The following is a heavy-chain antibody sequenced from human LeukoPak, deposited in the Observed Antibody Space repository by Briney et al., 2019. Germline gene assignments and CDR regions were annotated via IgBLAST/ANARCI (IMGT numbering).Heavy chain of an antibody. Sequence: GGSLRLSCAASGFTFSSYWMSWVRQAPGKGLEWVANIKQDGSEKYYVDSVKGRFTISRDNSKNTLYLQMNSPRAEDTAVYYCARVSGTIRIWPQPFGDGMDVWGQGTTVTVSS. CDR2: IKQDGSEK. J-gene: IGHJ6*02. V-gene: IGHV3-7*03. CDR1: GFTFSSYW. D-gene: IGHD2/OR15-2a*01. CDR3: ARVSGTIRIWPQPFGDGMDV.